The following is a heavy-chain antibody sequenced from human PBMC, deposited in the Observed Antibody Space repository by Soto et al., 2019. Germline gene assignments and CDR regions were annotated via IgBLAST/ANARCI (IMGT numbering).Heavy chain of an antibody. Sequence: QVQLVQSGPEDKKPGASVKISCEASGYTFTTFAMHWVRQAPGQRLEWMGWINAARGDTEYSQTFHGRVTFTANTSASTAYTELSSLRSEDTAVYYCARDDCSGGTCYPPTGAFDIWGQGKMVTASS. V-gene: IGHV1-3*05. D-gene: IGHD2-15*01. J-gene: IGHJ3*02. CDR2: INAARGDT. CDR1: GYTFTTFA. CDR3: ARDDCSGGTCYPPTGAFDI.